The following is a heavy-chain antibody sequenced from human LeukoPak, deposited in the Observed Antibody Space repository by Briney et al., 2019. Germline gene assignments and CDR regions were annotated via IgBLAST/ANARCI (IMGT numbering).Heavy chain of an antibody. Sequence: SETLSLTCSVSGGSISSSSYYWGWIRQPPGKGLEWIGSIYYSGSTYYNPSLKSRVTISVDTSKNQFSLKLSSVTAADTAVYYCARWGFTVEMATDWGQGTLVTVSS. V-gene: IGHV4-39*01. D-gene: IGHD5-24*01. CDR2: IYYSGST. CDR1: GGSISSSSYY. J-gene: IGHJ4*02. CDR3: ARWGFTVEMATD.